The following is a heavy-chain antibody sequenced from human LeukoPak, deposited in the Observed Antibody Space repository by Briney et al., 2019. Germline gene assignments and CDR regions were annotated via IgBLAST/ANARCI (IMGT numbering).Heavy chain of an antibody. D-gene: IGHD6-6*01. CDR1: GGSISSYY. V-gene: IGHV4-4*07. CDR2: IYTSGST. J-gene: IGHJ6*03. Sequence: ASETLSLTCTVSGGSISSYYWSWIWQPAGKGLEWIGRIYTSGSTNYNPSLKSRVTTSVDTSKNQFSLKLSSVTAADTAVYYCASHLYSSSSRYYYYMDVWGKGTTVTVSS. CDR3: ASHLYSSSSRYYYYMDV.